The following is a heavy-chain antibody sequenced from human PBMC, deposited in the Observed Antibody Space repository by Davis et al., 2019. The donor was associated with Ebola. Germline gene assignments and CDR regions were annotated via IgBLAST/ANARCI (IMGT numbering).Heavy chain of an antibody. CDR1: GFTFKNYW. D-gene: IGHD7-27*01. J-gene: IGHJ4*02. CDR2: IKEEGSEQ. V-gene: IGHV3-7*01. Sequence: GESLKISCAASGFTFKNYWMSWVRQAPGRGLEWVANIKEEGSEQYYVDSVKGRFTISKDNAKKSLYLQMNSLRAEDTAVYYCARGGQTGDSSGLRGYWGQGTLVTVSS. CDR3: ARGGQTGDSSGLRGY.